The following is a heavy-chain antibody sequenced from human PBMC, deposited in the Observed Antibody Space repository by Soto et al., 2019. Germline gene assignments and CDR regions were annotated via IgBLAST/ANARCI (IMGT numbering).Heavy chain of an antibody. J-gene: IGHJ4*02. CDR3: ARSYGDLPDY. V-gene: IGHV4-59*08. CDR2: IYYSGSI. D-gene: IGHD4-17*01. CDR1: GGSIGTYF. Sequence: QVQLQESGPGLVKPSETLSLNCSVSGGSIGTYFWGWIRQPPGKGLEWIGHIYYSGSISYNPSLRSRVTISLDTSKNQFSLRLRSVSAADTAVYYCARSYGDLPDYWGQGTLVNVSS.